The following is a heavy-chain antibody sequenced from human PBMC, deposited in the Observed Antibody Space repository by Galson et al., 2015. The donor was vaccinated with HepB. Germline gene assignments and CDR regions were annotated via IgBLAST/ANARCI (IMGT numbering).Heavy chain of an antibody. CDR1: GYTFTGYY. V-gene: IGHV1-2*02. CDR3: ARDDCSGGSCPYNWFDP. CDR2: INPNSGGT. J-gene: IGHJ5*02. D-gene: IGHD2-15*01. Sequence: SVKVSCKASGYTFTGYYMHWVRQAPGQGLEWMGWINPNSGGTNYAQKFQGRVTMTRDTSISTAHMELSRLRSDDTAVYYCARDDCSGGSCPYNWFDPWGQGTLVTVSS.